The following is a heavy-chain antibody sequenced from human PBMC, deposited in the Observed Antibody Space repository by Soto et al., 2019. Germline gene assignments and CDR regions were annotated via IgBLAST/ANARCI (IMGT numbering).Heavy chain of an antibody. Sequence: PSETLSLTCTVSGGSISRYYWSWIRQPPGKGLEWIGHIYYSGSTNYNPSLKSRVTISVDTSKNQFSLKLSSVTAADTAVYYCARGYETYYYAMDVWGQGTSVTVSS. J-gene: IGHJ6*02. CDR2: IYYSGST. CDR3: ARGYETYYYAMDV. D-gene: IGHD1-20*01. V-gene: IGHV4-59*01. CDR1: GGSISRYY.